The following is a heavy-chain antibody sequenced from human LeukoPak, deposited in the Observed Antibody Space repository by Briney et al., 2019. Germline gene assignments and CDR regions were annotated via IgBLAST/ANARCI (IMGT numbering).Heavy chain of an antibody. V-gene: IGHV3-74*03. J-gene: IGHJ3*02. D-gene: IGHD1-26*01. Sequence: GGSLRLSCAASGFTFTNYWMRWVRQAPGKGLVWVSRIDGDGTTKYADSVRGRFTISRDNAKKTLYLQMNGLRAEDMAVYYCARVIVGGMRAFDMWGQGTMVTVYS. CDR2: IDGDGTT. CDR1: GFTFTNYW. CDR3: ARVIVGGMRAFDM.